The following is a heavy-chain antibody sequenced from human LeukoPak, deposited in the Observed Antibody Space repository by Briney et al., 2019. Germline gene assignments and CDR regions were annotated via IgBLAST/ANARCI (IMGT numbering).Heavy chain of an antibody. CDR1: GGSMSSYY. CDR3: ARYDITSPTYFDY. V-gene: IGHV4-59*08. CDR2: IYYSGST. Sequence: SETLSLTCTVSGGSMSSYYWSWIRQPPGKGLEWIGYIYYSGSTSYNPSLKSRLTISVDTSKNQFSLKLSSVTAADTAVYFCARYDITSPTYFDYWGQGTLVTVSS. D-gene: IGHD3-9*01. J-gene: IGHJ4*02.